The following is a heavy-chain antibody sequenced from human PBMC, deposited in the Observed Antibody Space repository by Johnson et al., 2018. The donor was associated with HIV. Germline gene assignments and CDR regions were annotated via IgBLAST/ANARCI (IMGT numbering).Heavy chain of an antibody. CDR2: ISWDGGST. J-gene: IGHJ3*02. Sequence: VQLVESGGVVVQPGGSLRLSCAASGFTFDDYAMHWVRQAPGKGLEWVSLISWDGGSTYYADSVKGRFTVSRDNSKNTLYVQMNSLRGEDTAVYYCARDPDPFREYHGDAFDIWGQGTVVTVSS. V-gene: IGHV3-43D*03. D-gene: IGHD3-10*01. CDR3: ARDPDPFREYHGDAFDI. CDR1: GFTFDDYA.